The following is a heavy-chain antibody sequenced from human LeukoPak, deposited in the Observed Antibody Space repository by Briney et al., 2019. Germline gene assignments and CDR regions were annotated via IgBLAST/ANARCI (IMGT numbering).Heavy chain of an antibody. D-gene: IGHD1-26*01. Sequence: GASVNVSCKASGYTFTSYYMHWVRQAPGQGLEWMGIINPSGGSTSYAQKFQGRVTMTRDTSTSTVYMELSSPRSEDTAVYYCARVGSYDAFDIWGQGTMVTVSS. CDR2: INPSGGST. V-gene: IGHV1-46*01. J-gene: IGHJ3*02. CDR1: GYTFTSYY. CDR3: ARVGSYDAFDI.